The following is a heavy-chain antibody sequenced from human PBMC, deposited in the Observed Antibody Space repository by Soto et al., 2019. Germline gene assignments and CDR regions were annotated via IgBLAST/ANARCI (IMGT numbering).Heavy chain of an antibody. CDR3: ARAPSRWYFDL. CDR2: INAGNGNT. V-gene: IGHV1-3*05. J-gene: IGHJ2*01. CDR1: GYTFTSYA. Sequence: QVQLVQSGAEEKKPGASVKVSCKASGYTFTSYAMHWVRQAPGQRLEWMGWINAGNGNTKYSQKFQVRVTITRDTSAITAYMELSSLRSEDTAVYYCARAPSRWYFDLWGRGTLVTVSS.